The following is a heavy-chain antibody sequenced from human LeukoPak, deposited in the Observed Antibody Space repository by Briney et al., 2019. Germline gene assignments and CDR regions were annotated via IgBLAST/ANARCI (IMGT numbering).Heavy chain of an antibody. CDR2: IIPIFGTA. Sequence: SVKVSCTASGGTFSSYAISWVRQAPGQGLEWMGGIIPIFGTANYAQKFQGRVTITADESTSTAYMELSSLRSEDTGVYRCERDLVGATIDRWFDPWGQGTLVTVSS. CDR1: GGTFSSYA. D-gene: IGHD1-26*01. J-gene: IGHJ5*02. V-gene: IGHV1-69*13. CDR3: ERDLVGATIDRWFDP.